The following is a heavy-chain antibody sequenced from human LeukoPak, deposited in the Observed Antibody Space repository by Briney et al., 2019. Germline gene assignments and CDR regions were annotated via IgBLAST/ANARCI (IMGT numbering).Heavy chain of an antibody. CDR2: ISPDGSTT. D-gene: IGHD3-3*01. CDR1: GFTFSSYW. V-gene: IGHV3-74*01. J-gene: IGHJ4*02. Sequence: GGSLRLSCAASGFTFSSYWMHWVRQAPGKGLVWVSRISPDGSTTGHADSVKGRFTTSRDNAKNTLFLQMNILRAEDTAVYYCTRDFDFSSAIWGQGTLVTVSS. CDR3: TRDFDFSSAI.